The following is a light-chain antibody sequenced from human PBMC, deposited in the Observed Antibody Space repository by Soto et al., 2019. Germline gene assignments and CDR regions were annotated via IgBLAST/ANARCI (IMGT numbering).Light chain of an antibody. V-gene: IGLV1-40*01. J-gene: IGLJ3*02. CDR3: QSYDSSLNPWA. CDR1: SSNIGAGYD. Sequence: QAVVTQPPSVSGAPGQRVTISCTGSSSNIGAGYDVHWYQQLPGTAPKLLIYGNNNRPSGVPDRFSGSKSGTSASLAITGLQAEDEADYYCQSYDSSLNPWAFGGGTKLTVL. CDR2: GNN.